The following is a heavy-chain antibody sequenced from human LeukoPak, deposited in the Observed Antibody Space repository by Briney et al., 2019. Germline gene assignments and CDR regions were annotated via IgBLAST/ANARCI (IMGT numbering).Heavy chain of an antibody. J-gene: IGHJ4*02. CDR2: MNPNSGNT. Sequence: ASVKVSCKASGYTFTSYDINWVRQATGQGLEWMGWMNPNSGNTGYAQKFQGRVTITRNTSISTAYMELSSLRSEDTAVYYCARGLGPYDFWSGYSSFDYWGQGTLVTVSS. D-gene: IGHD3-3*01. CDR1: GYTFTSYD. CDR3: ARGLGPYDFWSGYSSFDY. V-gene: IGHV1-8*03.